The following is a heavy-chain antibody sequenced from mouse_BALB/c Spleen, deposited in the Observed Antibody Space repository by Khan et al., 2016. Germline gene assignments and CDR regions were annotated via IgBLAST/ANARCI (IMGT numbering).Heavy chain of an antibody. CDR2: IRGETNNHAI. Sequence: QLEESGGGLVQPGGTMKLSCAASGFTFSDAWMDWVRQSPERGLEWVAEIRGETNNHAIYYTESVKGRFTIARDDYKSSVHLQMNSLRPEDTGIYYCIRYGHDAVDYWGQGTSVTV. V-gene: IGHV6-6*01. CDR1: GFTFSDAW. J-gene: IGHJ4*01. D-gene: IGHD2-2*01. CDR3: IRYGHDAVDY.